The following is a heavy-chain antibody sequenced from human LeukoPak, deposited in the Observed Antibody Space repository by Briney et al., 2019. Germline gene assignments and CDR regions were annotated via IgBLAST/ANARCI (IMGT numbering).Heavy chain of an antibody. Sequence: PGGFLRLSCAASGFTVSSNYMSWVRQAPGQGLEWVSVIYSGGSTYYADSVKGRFTISRDNSKNTLYLQMNSLRAEDTAVYYCARESLGGSSFDYWGQGTLVTVSS. CDR1: GFTVSSNY. CDR2: IYSGGST. CDR3: ARESLGGSSFDY. J-gene: IGHJ4*02. V-gene: IGHV3-66*02. D-gene: IGHD1-26*01.